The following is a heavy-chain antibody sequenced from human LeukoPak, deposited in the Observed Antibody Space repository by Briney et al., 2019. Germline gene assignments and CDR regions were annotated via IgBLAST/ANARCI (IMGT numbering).Heavy chain of an antibody. Sequence: GASVKVSCKASGGTFSSYAISWVRQAPGQGLEWMGGSIPIFGTENYAQKFQGRVTITADESTSTVYMELSSLRSEDTAVYYCERLDCSSTSCLFDYWGQGTLVTVSS. V-gene: IGHV1-69*13. D-gene: IGHD2-2*01. J-gene: IGHJ4*02. CDR2: SIPIFGTE. CDR1: GGTFSSYA. CDR3: ERLDCSSTSCLFDY.